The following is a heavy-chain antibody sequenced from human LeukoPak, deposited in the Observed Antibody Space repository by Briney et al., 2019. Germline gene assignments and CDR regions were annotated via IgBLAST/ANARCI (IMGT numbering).Heavy chain of an antibody. Sequence: SETLSLTCTVSGGSISSSSYYWGWIRQPPGKGLEWIGSIYYSGSTYYNPSLKSRVTISVDTSKNQFSLKLSSVTAADTAVYYCAREARTYYDILTGYYNYYYYGMDVWGQGTTVTVSS. CDR3: AREARTYYDILTGYYNYYYYGMDV. V-gene: IGHV4-39*07. D-gene: IGHD3-9*01. CDR1: GGSISSSSYY. J-gene: IGHJ6*02. CDR2: IYYSGST.